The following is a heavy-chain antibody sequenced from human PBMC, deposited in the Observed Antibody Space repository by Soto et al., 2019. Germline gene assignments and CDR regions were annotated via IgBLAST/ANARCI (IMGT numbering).Heavy chain of an antibody. CDR2: IWYDGSKK. Sequence: GGSLRLSCAASGFTFSSYGMHWVRQAPGKGLEWVAVIWYDGSKKYYADSVKGGFTISRDNSKNTLYLQMNSLRAEDTAVYYCARVQLASDYGDPIDYYGMDVWGQGTTVTVSS. J-gene: IGHJ6*02. CDR3: ARVQLASDYGDPIDYYGMDV. V-gene: IGHV3-33*01. D-gene: IGHD4-17*01. CDR1: GFTFSSYG.